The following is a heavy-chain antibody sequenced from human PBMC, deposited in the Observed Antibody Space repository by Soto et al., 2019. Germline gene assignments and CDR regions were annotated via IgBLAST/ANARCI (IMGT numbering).Heavy chain of an antibody. CDR2: IYHSGST. CDR3: AKDTTSDFGDYAPSRYNWFDP. J-gene: IGHJ5*02. D-gene: IGHD4-17*01. V-gene: IGHV4-4*02. CDR1: GGSISSSNW. Sequence: AVSGGSISSSNWWSWVRQPPGKGLEWIGEIYHSGSTNYNPSLKSRVTISVDKSKNTLYLQMDSLRAEDTAVYYCAKDTTSDFGDYAPSRYNWFDPWGQGTLVTVSS.